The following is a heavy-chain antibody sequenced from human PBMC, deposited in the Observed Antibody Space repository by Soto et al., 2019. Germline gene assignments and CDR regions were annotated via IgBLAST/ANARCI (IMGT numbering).Heavy chain of an antibody. D-gene: IGHD5-12*01. Sequence: ASLKVSCKASGGTFSSYAISWVRQAPGQGLEWKGGIIPIFGTASYAQKFQGRGTSTADESASTAYLEQSSLRSGDTAAYYCARREDSRNAAHTFDIWCPGTMVTV. CDR2: IIPIFGTA. CDR1: GGTFSSYA. J-gene: IGHJ3*02. CDR3: ARREDSRNAAHTFDI. V-gene: IGHV1-69*13.